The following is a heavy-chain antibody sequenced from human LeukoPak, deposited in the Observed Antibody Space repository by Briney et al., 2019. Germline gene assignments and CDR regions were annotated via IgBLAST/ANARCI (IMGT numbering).Heavy chain of an antibody. Sequence: PGGSLRLSCAASGFDFSNYWMYWVRQAPGKGLEWVANIKQDGSEKYYVDSVRGRFTTSRDNAKNSLSLQMNSLRAEDTAVYYCAILYQPLLPFDYWCQGTLVTVSS. CDR3: AILYQPLLPFDY. J-gene: IGHJ4*02. CDR2: IKQDGSEK. D-gene: IGHD2-2*01. CDR1: GFDFSNYW. V-gene: IGHV3-7*03.